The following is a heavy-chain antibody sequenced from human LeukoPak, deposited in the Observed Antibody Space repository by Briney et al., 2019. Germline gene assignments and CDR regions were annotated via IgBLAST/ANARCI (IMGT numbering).Heavy chain of an antibody. Sequence: GGSLRLSCAASGFTFSDYYMSWIRQAPGKGLEWVSAISGSGGSTYYADSVKGRFTISRDNSKNTLYLQMNSLRAEDTAVYYCAKETVGFWNGYYTGNWFDPWGQGTLVTVSS. CDR1: GFTFSDYY. CDR2: ISGSGGST. D-gene: IGHD3-3*01. V-gene: IGHV3-23*01. J-gene: IGHJ5*02. CDR3: AKETVGFWNGYYTGNWFDP.